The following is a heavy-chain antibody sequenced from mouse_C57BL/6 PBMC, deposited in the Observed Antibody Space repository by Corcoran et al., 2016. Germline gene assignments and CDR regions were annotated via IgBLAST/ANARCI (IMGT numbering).Heavy chain of an antibody. Sequence: QIQLVQSGPELKKPGETVKISCKASGFTFTTYGMSWVKQAPGKGLKWMGWINTYSGVPTYADDFKGRFAFSLETSASTAYLQINNLKNEDTATYFCARDYYGSSYVSYYAMDYWGQGTSVTVSS. CDR3: ARDYYGSSYVSYYAMDY. CDR1: GFTFTTYG. V-gene: IGHV9-3*01. D-gene: IGHD1-1*01. CDR2: INTYSGVP. J-gene: IGHJ4*01.